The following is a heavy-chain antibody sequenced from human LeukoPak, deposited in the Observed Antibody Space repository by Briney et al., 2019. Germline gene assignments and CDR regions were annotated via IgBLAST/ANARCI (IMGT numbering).Heavy chain of an antibody. D-gene: IGHD3-3*01. J-gene: IGHJ4*02. V-gene: IGHV3-53*01. Sequence: GGSLRLSCAASGFTFSSYWMSWVRQAPGKGLEWVSVIYSGGSTYYADSVKGRFTISRDNSKNTLYLQMNSLRAEDTAVYYCARIDFWSGYHVDYWGQGTLVTVSS. CDR2: IYSGGST. CDR3: ARIDFWSGYHVDY. CDR1: GFTFSSYW.